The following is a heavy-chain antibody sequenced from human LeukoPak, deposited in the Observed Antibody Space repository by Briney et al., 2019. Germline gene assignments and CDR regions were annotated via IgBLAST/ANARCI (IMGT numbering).Heavy chain of an antibody. CDR1: GFTFSSYE. CDR2: ISSSGSTI. J-gene: IGHJ4*02. V-gene: IGHV3-48*03. D-gene: IGHD6-13*01. Sequence: GGSLGLSCAASGFTFSSYEMNWVRQAPGKGLEWVSYISSSGSTIYYADSVKGRFTISRDNAKNSLYLQMNSLRAEDTAVYYCARAVDSSWLIPFDYWGQGTLVTVSS. CDR3: ARAVDSSWLIPFDY.